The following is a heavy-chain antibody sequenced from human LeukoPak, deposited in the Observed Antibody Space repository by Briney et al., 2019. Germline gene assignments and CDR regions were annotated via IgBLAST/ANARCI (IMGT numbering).Heavy chain of an antibody. J-gene: IGHJ4*02. CDR2: ISSSSSYI. CDR3: ARGGLGGYYFLDY. D-gene: IGHD3-22*01. CDR1: GFTFSSYS. Sequence: GGSLRLSCAASGFTFSSYSMNWARQAPGKGLEWVSSISSSSSYIYYADSVKGRFTISRDNAKNSLYLQMNSLRAEDTAVYYCARGGLGGYYFLDYWGQGTLVTVSS. V-gene: IGHV3-21*01.